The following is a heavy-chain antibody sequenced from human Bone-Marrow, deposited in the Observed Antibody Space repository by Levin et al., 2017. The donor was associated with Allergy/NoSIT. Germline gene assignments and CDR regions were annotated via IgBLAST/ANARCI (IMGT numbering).Heavy chain of an antibody. CDR3: ARVRGPTVTTWYFDL. CDR2: INPSGTTI. Sequence: GESLKISCATSGFTFSFYSINWVRQAPGKGLEWISFINPSGTTIYYADSVKGRFTVSRDNAKNSLFLQMDSLRDEDTAMYYCARVRGPTVTTWYFDLWGRGTLVSVSS. CDR1: GFTFSFYS. V-gene: IGHV3-48*02. D-gene: IGHD4-17*01. J-gene: IGHJ2*01.